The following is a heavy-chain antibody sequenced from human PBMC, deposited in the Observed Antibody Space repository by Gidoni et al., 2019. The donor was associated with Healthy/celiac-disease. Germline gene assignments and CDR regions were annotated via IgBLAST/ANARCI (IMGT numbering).Heavy chain of an antibody. CDR2: GST. Sequence: GSTYYNPSLKSRVTISVDTSKNQYSLKLSSVTAADTAVYYCARGGDGAHLYYWGRRTLVTVSS. CDR3: ARGGDGAHLYY. V-gene: IGHV4-31*02. D-gene: IGHD4-17*01. J-gene: IGHJ4*02.